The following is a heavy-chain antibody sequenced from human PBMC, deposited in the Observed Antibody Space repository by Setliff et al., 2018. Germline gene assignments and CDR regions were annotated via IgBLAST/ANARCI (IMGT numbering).Heavy chain of an antibody. V-gene: IGHV1-2*06. CDR1: GYTFTGYY. D-gene: IGHD3-22*01. CDR2: IIPKNGVT. J-gene: IGHJ4*02. Sequence: ASVKVSCKASGYTFTGYYLHWVRQAPGQGLEWMGRIIPKNGVTNYAKNFQGRVTVTSDTSITTAYMELSSLKSDDTAVYYCARGPGPRVVVAMPFDHWGQGALVTVSS. CDR3: ARGPGPRVVVAMPFDH.